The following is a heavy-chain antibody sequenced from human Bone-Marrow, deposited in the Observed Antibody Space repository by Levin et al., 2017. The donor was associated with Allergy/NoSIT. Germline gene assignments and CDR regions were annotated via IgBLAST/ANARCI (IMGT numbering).Heavy chain of an antibody. CDR3: ARGGAVASRDY. Sequence: SQTLSLTCTVSGGSVSSGSYYWSWIRQPPGKGLEWIGYIYYSGSTNYNPSLKSRVTISVDTSKNQFSLKLSSVTAADTAVYYCARGGAVASRDYWGQGTLVTVSS. J-gene: IGHJ4*02. CDR2: IYYSGST. V-gene: IGHV4-61*01. D-gene: IGHD6-19*01. CDR1: GGSVSSGSYY.